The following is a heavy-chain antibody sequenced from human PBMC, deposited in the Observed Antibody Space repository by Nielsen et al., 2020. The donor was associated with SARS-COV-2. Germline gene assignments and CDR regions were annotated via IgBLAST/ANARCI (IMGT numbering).Heavy chain of an antibody. Sequence: RQAPGKGLEWIGYIYYSGSTYYNPSLKSRVTISVDTSKNQFSLKLSSVTAADTAVYYCARLEDLAAAAGTTYYYGMDVWGQGTTVTVSS. CDR2: IYYSGST. CDR3: ARLEDLAAAAGTTYYYGMDV. V-gene: IGHV4-39*01. J-gene: IGHJ6*02. D-gene: IGHD6-13*01.